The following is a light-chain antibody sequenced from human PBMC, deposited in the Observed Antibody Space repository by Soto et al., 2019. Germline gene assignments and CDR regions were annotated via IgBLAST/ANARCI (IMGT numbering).Light chain of an antibody. CDR2: KAS. Sequence: DIQMTQSPSTLSASVGERVTITCRASQRISAWLAWYQQKPGKAPKLLIYKASNVESGVPSRFSGSGSGTEFTLTFSSLQPDDFATYYCQQYHSYPLTFGQGTRLEIK. CDR1: QRISAW. CDR3: QQYHSYPLT. J-gene: IGKJ5*01. V-gene: IGKV1-5*03.